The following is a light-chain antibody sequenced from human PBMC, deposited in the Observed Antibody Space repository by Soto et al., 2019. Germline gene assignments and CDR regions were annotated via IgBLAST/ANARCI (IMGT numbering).Light chain of an antibody. V-gene: IGLV1-44*01. CDR1: NSNIGSNT. CDR3: SSYINSITFVV. Sequence: QSVLTQPPSASGTPGQRVTISCSGSNSNIGSNTVNWYQQLPGTAPKLLIYSNNQRPSGVPDRFSGSKSGTSASLAISGLQSEDEADYYCSSYINSITFVVFGGGTKLTVL. J-gene: IGLJ2*01. CDR2: SNN.